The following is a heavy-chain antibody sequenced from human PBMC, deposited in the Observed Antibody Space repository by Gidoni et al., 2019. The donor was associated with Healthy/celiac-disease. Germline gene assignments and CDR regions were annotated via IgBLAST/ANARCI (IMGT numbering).Heavy chain of an antibody. CDR2: IYTSGST. CDR1: GGSISSGSDT. D-gene: IGHD3-22*01. J-gene: IGHJ6*02. Sequence: QVQRQESGPGLLKPSNTLSLTCTVPGGSISSGSDTWIGIRQTAGKGLAWIGRIYTSGSTNYNPSLKSRVTISVDTSKNQFSLKLSSVTPAYTAVYYFARESTMIVVVKGAYYYYYGMDVWGQVTTVTVSS. CDR3: ARESTMIVVVKGAYYYYYGMDV. V-gene: IGHV4-61*02.